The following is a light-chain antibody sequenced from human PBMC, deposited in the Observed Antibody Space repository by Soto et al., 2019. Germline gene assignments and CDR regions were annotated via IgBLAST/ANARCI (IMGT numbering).Light chain of an antibody. J-gene: IGKJ2*01. CDR1: QTIRNF. Sequence: DIQMTQAQSSLSASVGDRVSITCRANQTIRNFLQWYQQKPGKVPKFLIYAASSLVDGVPSRFSGSGSGADFTLTISSLQPEDFATYYCQQSYSIPYTFGQGTKLDIK. CDR3: QQSYSIPYT. V-gene: IGKV1-39*01. CDR2: AAS.